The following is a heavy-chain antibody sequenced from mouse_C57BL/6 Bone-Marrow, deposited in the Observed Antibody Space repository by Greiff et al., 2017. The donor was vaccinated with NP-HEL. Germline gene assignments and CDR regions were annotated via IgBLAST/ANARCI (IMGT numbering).Heavy chain of an antibody. CDR2: INPSTGGT. V-gene: IGHV1-42*01. CDR1: GYSFTGYY. D-gene: IGHD2-4*01. J-gene: IGHJ3*01. Sequence: EVKLVESGPELVKPGASVKISCKASGYSFTGYYMNWVKQSPEKSLEWIGEINPSTGGTTYNQKFKAKATLTVDKSSSTAYMQLKSLTSEDSAVYYCARGDYDAWFAYWGQGTLVTVSA. CDR3: ARGDYDAWFAY.